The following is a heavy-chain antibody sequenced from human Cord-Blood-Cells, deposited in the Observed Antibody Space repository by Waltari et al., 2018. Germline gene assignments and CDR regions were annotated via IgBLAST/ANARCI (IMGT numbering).Heavy chain of an antibody. D-gene: IGHD3-3*01. CDR1: GYTFTSYD. Sequence: QVQLVQSGAEVKKPGASVKVSCKASGYTFTSYDINWVRQATGQGVEWMGWRSPNRGNTGYAQKFLGRVTITRNTSMSTGYMELSSLRSEDTAVYDCARSYEFWSDMPKNYYMDVCGKGTTVTVSS. V-gene: IGHV1-8*03. J-gene: IGHJ6*03. CDR3: ARSYEFWSDMPKNYYMDV. CDR2: RSPNRGNT.